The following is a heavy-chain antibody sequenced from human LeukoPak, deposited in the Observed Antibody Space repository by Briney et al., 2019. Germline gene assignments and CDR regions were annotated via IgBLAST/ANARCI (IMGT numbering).Heavy chain of an antibody. Sequence: GKSLRLSCVASGFTFTNGMHWVRQAPGKGLEWVAAILYDGSKKYYADSVKGRFSISRDNSKNTLYLQMNSLRAEDTAVYYCAKSTLAVAGTTFDYWGQGTLVTVSS. V-gene: IGHV3-30*18. J-gene: IGHJ4*02. CDR1: GFTFTNG. CDR2: ILYDGSKK. D-gene: IGHD6-19*01. CDR3: AKSTLAVAGTTFDY.